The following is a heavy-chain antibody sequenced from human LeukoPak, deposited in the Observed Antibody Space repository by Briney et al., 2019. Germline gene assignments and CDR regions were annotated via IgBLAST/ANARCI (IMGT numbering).Heavy chain of an antibody. Sequence: GGSLRLSCAASGFTFSSYGMHWVRHAPGKGLELVAVISYDGSNKYYADSVKGRFTISRDNSKNTLYLQMNSLRAEDTAVYYCAKDGVATIMGGYFDYWGQGTLVTVSS. J-gene: IGHJ4*02. V-gene: IGHV3-30*18. D-gene: IGHD5-12*01. CDR2: ISYDGSNK. CDR3: AKDGVATIMGGYFDY. CDR1: GFTFSSYG.